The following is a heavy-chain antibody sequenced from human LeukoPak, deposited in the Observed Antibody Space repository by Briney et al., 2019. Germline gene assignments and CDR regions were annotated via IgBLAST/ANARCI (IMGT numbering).Heavy chain of an antibody. CDR1: GFTFGDYA. CDR3: TRDTCYYDSSGRRASRFDP. V-gene: IGHV3-49*03. Sequence: GGSLRLSCTASGFTFGDYAMSWFRQAPGKGLEWVGFIRSKAYGGTTEYAASVKGRFTISRDDSKSIAYLHMNSLKTEDTAVYYCTRDTCYYDSSGRRASRFDPWGQGTLVTVSS. CDR2: IRSKAYGGTT. D-gene: IGHD3-22*01. J-gene: IGHJ5*02.